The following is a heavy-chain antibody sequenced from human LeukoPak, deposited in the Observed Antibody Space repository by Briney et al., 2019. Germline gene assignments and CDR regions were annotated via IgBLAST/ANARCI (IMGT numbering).Heavy chain of an antibody. CDR2: IYHSGST. Sequence: NTSETLSLTCAVSGGSISSGGYSWSWIRQPPGKGLEWIGYIYHSGSTYYNPSLKSRVTISVDRSKNQFSLKLSSVTAADTAVYYCARAPGSPLDYWGQGTLVTVSS. V-gene: IGHV4-30-2*01. CDR3: ARAPGSPLDY. D-gene: IGHD6-25*01. J-gene: IGHJ4*02. CDR1: GGSISSGGYS.